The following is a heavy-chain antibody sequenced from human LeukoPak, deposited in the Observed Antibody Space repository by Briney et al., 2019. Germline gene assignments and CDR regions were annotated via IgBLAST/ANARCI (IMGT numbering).Heavy chain of an antibody. J-gene: IGHJ4*02. CDR3: ARGIAVAGHKAFDY. CDR2: IYYSGST. Sequence: PSETLSLTCTVSGGSISSYYWSWIRQPPGKGLEWIGYIYYSGSTNYNPSLKSRVTISVDTSKNQFSLKLSSVTAADTAVYYCARGIAVAGHKAFDYWGQGTLVTVSS. CDR1: GGSISSYY. D-gene: IGHD6-19*01. V-gene: IGHV4-59*01.